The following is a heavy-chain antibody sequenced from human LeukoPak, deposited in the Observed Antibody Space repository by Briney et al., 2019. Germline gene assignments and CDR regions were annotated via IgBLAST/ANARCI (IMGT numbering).Heavy chain of an antibody. J-gene: IGHJ4*02. CDR1: GGSFSGYY. CDR3: ARGVTMFRDVIITDH. D-gene: IGHD3-10*01. CDR2: VHHSGGT. Sequence: SETLSLTCAVYGGSFSGYYWTWIRQSPGGGLEWIGQVHHSGGTSYNPSLKSRVMLSVDTSKNRFSLNLTSVTAADTAVYYCARGVTMFRDVIITDHWGQGSLATVSS. V-gene: IGHV4-34*01.